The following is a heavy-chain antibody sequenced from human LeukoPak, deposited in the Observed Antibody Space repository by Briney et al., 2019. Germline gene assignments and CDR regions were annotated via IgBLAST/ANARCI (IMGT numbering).Heavy chain of an antibody. V-gene: IGHV4-59*01. Sequence: SETLSLTCTVSGGSISTYYWSWIRQPPGKGLEWIGYIYYSGSTNYSPSLQSRVTISVDTSRNQFSLRLSSVTAADTAMYYCARSGTKTNGLDYWGQGTLVTVSS. CDR3: ARSGTKTNGLDY. J-gene: IGHJ4*02. CDR1: GGSISTYY. D-gene: IGHD2-8*01. CDR2: IYYSGST.